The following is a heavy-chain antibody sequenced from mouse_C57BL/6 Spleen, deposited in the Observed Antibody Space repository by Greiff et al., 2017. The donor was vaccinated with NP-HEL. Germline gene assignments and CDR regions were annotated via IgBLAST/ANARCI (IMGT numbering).Heavy chain of an antibody. CDR3: ARDEKTSYAMDY. Sequence: EVKLMESGGGLVKPGGSLKLSCAASGFTFSDYGMHWVRQAPEKGLEWVAYISSGSSTIYYADTVKGRFTISRDNAKNTLFLQMTSLRSEDTAMYYCARDEKTSYAMDYWGQGTSVTVSS. CDR2: ISSGSSTI. V-gene: IGHV5-17*01. J-gene: IGHJ4*01. CDR1: GFTFSDYG.